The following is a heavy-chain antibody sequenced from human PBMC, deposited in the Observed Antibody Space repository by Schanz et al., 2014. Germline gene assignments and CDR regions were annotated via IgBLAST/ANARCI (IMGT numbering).Heavy chain of an antibody. D-gene: IGHD6-13*01. CDR2: IQNDGSNY. J-gene: IGHJ4*02. CDR1: GFTFSNYN. Sequence: QVQLVESGGGLVQPGGSLRLSCEASGFTFSNYNMNWVRQAPGKGLEWVAFIQNDGSNYYHADSVKGRFTISRDNSKNTLYLQINSLRTEDTAVFYCAKGLGTRSNNFDYWGQGTLVTVSS. V-gene: IGHV3-30*02. CDR3: AKGLGTRSNNFDY.